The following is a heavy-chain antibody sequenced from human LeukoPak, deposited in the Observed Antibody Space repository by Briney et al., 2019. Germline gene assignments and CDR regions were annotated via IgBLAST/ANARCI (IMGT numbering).Heavy chain of an antibody. CDR2: IYPGDSDT. CDR1: GYSFSSYW. Sequence: PGESLKISCKGSGYSFSSYWIGWVRQMPGKGLEWMGIIYPGDSDTRYSPSFQGQVTISADKSISTAYLQWSSLKTSDTAIYYCAGHVTSVWCQTNNWFDPWGQGTLVTVSS. CDR3: AGHVTSVWCQTNNWFDP. D-gene: IGHD2-8*02. J-gene: IGHJ5*02. V-gene: IGHV5-51*01.